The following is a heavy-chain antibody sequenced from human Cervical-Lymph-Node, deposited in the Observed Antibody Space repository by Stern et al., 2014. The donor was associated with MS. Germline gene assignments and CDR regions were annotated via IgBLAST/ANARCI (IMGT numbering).Heavy chain of an antibody. CDR1: GFTFSSHV. Sequence: VQLVESGGGVVQPGGSLRLSCAASGFTFSSHVMHWVRQAPGKGLAWVAVICHDENNTAYADSVKGRFTISRDNSNNTLSLQMNSLRAEDTAVYYCVREDGDFDYWGQGTLVTVSS. CDR3: VREDGDFDY. CDR2: ICHDENNT. V-gene: IGHV3-30-3*01. J-gene: IGHJ4*02. D-gene: IGHD2-8*01.